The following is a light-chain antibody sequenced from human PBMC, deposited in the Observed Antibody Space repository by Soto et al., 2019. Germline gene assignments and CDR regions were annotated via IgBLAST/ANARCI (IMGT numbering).Light chain of an antibody. Sequence: DIQMTQSPSTLSASVGDRVTITCRASPSISSWLAWYQQKPGKAPKLLIYKASSLESGAPLRFSGSGSGTEFKLTISSLQPDYFATYYCQQDNSYSWTFGQGTKVYIQ. CDR3: QQDNSYSWT. V-gene: IGKV1-5*03. J-gene: IGKJ1*01. CDR1: PSISSW. CDR2: KAS.